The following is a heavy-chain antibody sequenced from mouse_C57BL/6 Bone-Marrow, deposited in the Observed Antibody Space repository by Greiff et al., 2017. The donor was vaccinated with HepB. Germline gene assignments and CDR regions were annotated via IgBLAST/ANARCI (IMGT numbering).Heavy chain of an antibody. CDR2: IYPGDGDT. CDR1: GYAFSSYR. Sequence: QVQLQQSGAELVKPGASVKISCKASGYAFSSYRMNWVKQRPGKGLEWIGQIYPGDGDTNYNGKFKGKATLTADKSSSTAYMQLSSLTSEDSAVYFCARHDGYYVFYAMDYWGQGTSVTVSS. CDR3: ARHDGYYVFYAMDY. J-gene: IGHJ4*01. D-gene: IGHD2-3*01. V-gene: IGHV1-80*01.